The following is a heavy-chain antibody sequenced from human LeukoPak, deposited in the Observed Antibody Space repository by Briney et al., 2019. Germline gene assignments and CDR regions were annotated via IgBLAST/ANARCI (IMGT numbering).Heavy chain of an antibody. CDR1: GGSISSYY. CDR2: IYYSGST. CDR3: ARDTVTGTTPGTFDY. Sequence: SESLSLTCTLSGGSISSYYWSWIRQPPGKGLEWIGYIYYSGSTNYNPSLKSRVTISVDTSKNQFSLKLSSVTAADTAVYYCARDTVTGTTPGTFDYWGQGTLVTVSS. V-gene: IGHV4-59*01. J-gene: IGHJ4*02. D-gene: IGHD1-20*01.